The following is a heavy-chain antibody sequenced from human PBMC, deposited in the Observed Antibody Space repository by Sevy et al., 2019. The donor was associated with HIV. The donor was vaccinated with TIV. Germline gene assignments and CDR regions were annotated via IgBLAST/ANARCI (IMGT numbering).Heavy chain of an antibody. CDR1: GFTFSSYA. V-gene: IGHV3-23*01. Sequence: GGSLRLSCAASGFTFSSYAMSWVRQAPGKGLEWVSAISGSGGSTYYADSVKGRFTISRDNSKNTLYLQMNSLGAEDTAGDYCAKVHRSMVPKLPIDDDYTGMDVWGQGTTVTVSS. CDR3: AKVHRSMVPKLPIDDDYTGMDV. J-gene: IGHJ6*02. D-gene: IGHD6-13*01. CDR2: ISGSGGST.